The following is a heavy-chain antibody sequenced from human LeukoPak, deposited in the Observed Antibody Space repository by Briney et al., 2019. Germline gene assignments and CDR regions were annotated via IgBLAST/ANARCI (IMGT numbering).Heavy chain of an antibody. D-gene: IGHD1-1*01. CDR3: AKGGTASTGLDY. V-gene: IGHV3-23*01. J-gene: IGHJ4*02. CDR1: GFTFSSNA. CDR2: LTGSGAYP. Sequence: GGSLRLSCAASGFTFSSNAMSWARQAPGKGREWVSSLTGSGAYPYYADSVKGRFTISRDNSKNTLYLQMNSLRADDTALYYCAKGGTASTGLDYWGQGTLVTVSS.